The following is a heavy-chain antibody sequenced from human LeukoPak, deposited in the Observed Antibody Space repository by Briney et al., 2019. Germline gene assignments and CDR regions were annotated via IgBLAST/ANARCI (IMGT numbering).Heavy chain of an antibody. CDR2: IYYNGKT. Sequence: SETLSLTCSVSGGSISTSSYYWGWIRQPPGKGLAWIGSIYYNGKTSYNPSLKSRVTISVDTSKNQFSLKLSSVTAADTAVYYRARVEELWFGVSWGQGTLVTVSS. CDR1: GGSISTSSYY. J-gene: IGHJ5*02. CDR3: ARVEELWFGVS. V-gene: IGHV4-39*07. D-gene: IGHD3-10*01.